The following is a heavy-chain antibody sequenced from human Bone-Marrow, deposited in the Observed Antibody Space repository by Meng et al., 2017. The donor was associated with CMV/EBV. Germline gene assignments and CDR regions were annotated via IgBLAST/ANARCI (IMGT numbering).Heavy chain of an antibody. CDR3: ARLPHTIFGVVNGMDV. CDR2: MNPNSGNT. D-gene: IGHD3-3*01. CDR1: GYTFTSYD. Sequence: ASVKVSCKASGYTFTSYDINWVRQATGQGLEWMGWMNPNSGNTDYAQKFQGRVTMTRNTSISAAYMELSSLRSEGTAVYYCARLPHTIFGVVNGMDVWGQGTMVTVSS. J-gene: IGHJ6*02. V-gene: IGHV1-8*01.